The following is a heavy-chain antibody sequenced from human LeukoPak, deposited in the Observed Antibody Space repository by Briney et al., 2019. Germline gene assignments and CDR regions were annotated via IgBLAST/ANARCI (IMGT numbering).Heavy chain of an antibody. J-gene: IGHJ4*02. D-gene: IGHD3-22*01. CDR2: INPNSGGT. CDR1: GYTFTGYY. V-gene: IGHV1-2*02. Sequence: ASVKVSCKASGYTFTGYYMHWVRQAPGQGLEWMGWINPNSGGTNYAQKFQGRVTMTRDTSISTAYMELSRLRSDDTAVYYCARGIYDSGGPTGYWGQGTLVTVSS. CDR3: ARGIYDSGGPTGY.